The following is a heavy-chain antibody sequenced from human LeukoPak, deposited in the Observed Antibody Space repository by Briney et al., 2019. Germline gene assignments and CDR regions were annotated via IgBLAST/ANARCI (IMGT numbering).Heavy chain of an antibody. CDR1: GGSIGSYY. CDR2: IYYSGST. J-gene: IGHJ6*03. V-gene: IGHV4-59*01. CDR3: ARVTGSSWYYSYYMDV. Sequence: SETLSLTCTVSGGSIGSYYWSWIRQPPGKGLEYIGYIYYSGSTNYNPSLKSRVTISVDTSKNQFSLKLSSVTAADTAVYFCARVTGSSWYYSYYMDVWGKGTTVTVSS. D-gene: IGHD6-13*01.